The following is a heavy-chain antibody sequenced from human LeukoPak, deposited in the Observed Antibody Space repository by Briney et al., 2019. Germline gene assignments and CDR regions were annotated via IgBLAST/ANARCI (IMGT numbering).Heavy chain of an antibody. CDR3: ARRTGYSSSWSPSSNWFDP. CDR2: ISAYNGNT. Sequence: GASVKVSCKASGYTFTSYGISWVRQAPGQGLEWMGWISAYNGNTNYAQKLQGRVTMTTDTSTSTAYMELRSLRSDDTAVYYCARRTGYSSSWSPSSNWFDPWGQGTLVTVSS. D-gene: IGHD6-13*01. J-gene: IGHJ5*02. V-gene: IGHV1-18*01. CDR1: GYTFTSYG.